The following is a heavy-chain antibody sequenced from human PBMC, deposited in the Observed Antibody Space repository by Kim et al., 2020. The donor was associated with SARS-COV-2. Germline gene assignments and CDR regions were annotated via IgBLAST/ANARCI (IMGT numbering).Heavy chain of an antibody. CDR2: SGGKRGLI. CDR1: GFIFDDYA. J-gene: IGHJ4*02. CDR3: TRGVHSGSPRPDS. V-gene: IGHV3-9*01. Sequence: GGSLRLSCAASGFIFDDYAIHWIRQAPGKGLEWVAGSGGKRGLISYGGSVMGRFTISRDSAKNSLYLQMNSLRVEDTAFYYCTRGVHSGSPRPDSWGRGTLVTVSS. D-gene: IGHD3-10*01.